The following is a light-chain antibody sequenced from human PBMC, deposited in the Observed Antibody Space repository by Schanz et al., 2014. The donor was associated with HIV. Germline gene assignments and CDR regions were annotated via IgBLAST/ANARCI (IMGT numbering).Light chain of an antibody. CDR2: GAS. V-gene: IGKV3-15*01. Sequence: EIVMTQSPATLSVSPGERATLSCRASQSVSSNLAWYQQKPGQAPRLLIYGASTRATGIPARFSGSGSGTEFTLTINSLEPEDFALYYCQQGGSWPLTFGGGTTVEIK. J-gene: IGKJ4*01. CDR1: QSVSSN. CDR3: QQGGSWPLT.